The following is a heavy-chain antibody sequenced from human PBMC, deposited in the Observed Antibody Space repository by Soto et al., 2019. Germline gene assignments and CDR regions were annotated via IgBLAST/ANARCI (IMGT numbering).Heavy chain of an antibody. CDR1: GFKISSSS. D-gene: IGHD3-3*01. Sequence: GGSLRLSCAAFGFKISSSSINWVRQAPGRGLEWVAYISDSGSNTLYADSVKGRFTVSRDTAKNSLYLQMSSLRAEDTALYYCAKDKERGGYDSDFDSWGQGTLVTVSS. CDR2: ISDSGSNT. J-gene: IGHJ4*02. V-gene: IGHV3-48*01. CDR3: AKDKERGGYDSDFDS.